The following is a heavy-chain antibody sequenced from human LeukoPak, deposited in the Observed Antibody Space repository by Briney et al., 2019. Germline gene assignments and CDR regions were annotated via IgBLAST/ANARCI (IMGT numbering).Heavy chain of an antibody. CDR1: GFTFSRYA. Sequence: GGSLRLSCTASGFTFSRYALNWVRQAPGKGLEWVSYINRTNEIHDADSVKGRFTISRDDAKNSLYLQMNSLRVDDTAVYYCARDDNWAFDYWGQGTLVTVSS. J-gene: IGHJ4*02. D-gene: IGHD1-1*01. V-gene: IGHV3-21*05. CDR2: INRTNEI. CDR3: ARDDNWAFDY.